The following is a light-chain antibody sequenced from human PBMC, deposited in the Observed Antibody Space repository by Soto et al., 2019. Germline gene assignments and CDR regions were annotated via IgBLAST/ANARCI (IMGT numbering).Light chain of an antibody. CDR1: QSVSDY. J-gene: IGKJ1*01. V-gene: IGKV3-11*01. Sequence: EIVLTQSPATLSVSPGERATLSCRASQSVSDYLAWYQQKPGQAPRLLIYDASNRATGIPVRFRGSGSGTDFTLTINSLEPEDFAIYYCQQRGRWPQWTFGRGTRVEMK. CDR2: DAS. CDR3: QQRGRWPQWT.